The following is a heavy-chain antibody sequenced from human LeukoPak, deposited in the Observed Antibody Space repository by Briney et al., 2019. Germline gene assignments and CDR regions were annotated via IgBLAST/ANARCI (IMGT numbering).Heavy chain of an antibody. Sequence: GGSLRLSCAASGFTLSSYALNWVSQAPGKGLEWVSYISSSGSTYYADSVKGRFTISRDNSKNTLYLQMNSLRAEDTAVYYCAKSVRDGYYYDSSGYYIDYWGQGTLVTVSS. CDR3: AKSVRDGYYYDSSGYYIDY. CDR1: GFTLSSYA. V-gene: IGHV3-23*01. D-gene: IGHD3-22*01. J-gene: IGHJ4*02. CDR2: ISSSGST.